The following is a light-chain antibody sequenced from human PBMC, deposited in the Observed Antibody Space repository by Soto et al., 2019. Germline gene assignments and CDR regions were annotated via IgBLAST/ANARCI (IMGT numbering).Light chain of an antibody. CDR1: SSDVGGYNY. CDR2: DVS. CDR3: CSHAGSFTLV. Sequence: HSALTQPRSVSGSPGQSVTISCTGTSSDVGGYNYVSWYQKYPGKAPRLMIYDVSKRPSGVPDRFSGSKSGNTASLTISGLQAEDEADYYCCSHAGSFTLVFGGGTKVTVL. V-gene: IGLV2-11*01. J-gene: IGLJ2*01.